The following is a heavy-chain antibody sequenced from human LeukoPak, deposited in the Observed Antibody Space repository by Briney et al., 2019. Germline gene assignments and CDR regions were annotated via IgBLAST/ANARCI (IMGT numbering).Heavy chain of an antibody. Sequence: SETLSLTCTVSGGSISSGGYYWSWIRQHPGKGLEWIGYIYYSGSTYYNPSLKSRVTISIDTSKNQFSLKLSSVTAADTAVYYCARDMAVAGVDPWGQGTLVTVSS. CDR2: IYYSGST. V-gene: IGHV4-31*03. CDR1: GGSISSGGYY. D-gene: IGHD6-19*01. J-gene: IGHJ5*02. CDR3: ARDMAVAGVDP.